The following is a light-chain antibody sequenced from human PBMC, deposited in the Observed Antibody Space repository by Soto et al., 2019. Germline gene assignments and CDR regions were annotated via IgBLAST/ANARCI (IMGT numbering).Light chain of an antibody. V-gene: IGKV3-15*01. J-gene: IGKJ1*01. CDR2: GAS. Sequence: EIVLTTSPATLSESPGERVPLSCRASQSVDINLAWYRQKPGQAPRLLIYGASTRATDMPGTFSGSGSGTEFTLTIGSLQSEDFAVYYCQQYNKWPRTVGQGGKVDIK. CDR1: QSVDIN. CDR3: QQYNKWPRT.